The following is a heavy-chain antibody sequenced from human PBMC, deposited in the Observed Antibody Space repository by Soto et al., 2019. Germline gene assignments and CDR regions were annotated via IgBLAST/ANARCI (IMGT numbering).Heavy chain of an antibody. V-gene: IGHV4-39*07. D-gene: IGHD2-21*01. Sequence: SETLSLTCTVSGGSISSSSYYWGWIRQPPGKGLEWIVEINHSGNSNYNPSLRSRVTISIDTAKNQLSLNLRSVSAADTAVYYCARGRGELDAWGQGTPVTVSS. CDR3: ARGRGELDA. CDR2: INHSGNS. CDR1: GGSISSSSYY. J-gene: IGHJ5*02.